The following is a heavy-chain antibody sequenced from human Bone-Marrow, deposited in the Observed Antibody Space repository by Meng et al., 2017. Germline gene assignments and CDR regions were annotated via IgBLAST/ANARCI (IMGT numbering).Heavy chain of an antibody. CDR3: VRDDCSSTSCYADAFDL. Sequence: GESLKISYAASGFSLSNYWVHWVRQAPKKGLVWVSRINSDGRSINYADSVKGRFTISRDNAKNTLYLEMNSLRADDTAVYYCVRDDCSSTSCYADAFDLWGQGTMVTVSS. CDR1: GFSLSNYW. J-gene: IGHJ3*01. V-gene: IGHV3-74*01. CDR2: INSDGRSI. D-gene: IGHD2-2*01.